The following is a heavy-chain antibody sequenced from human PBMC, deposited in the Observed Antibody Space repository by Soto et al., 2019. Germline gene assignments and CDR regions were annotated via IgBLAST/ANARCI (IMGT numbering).Heavy chain of an antibody. J-gene: IGHJ6*02. Sequence: QVQLVQSGAEVKKPGASVKVSCKASGYTVTNYYMHWVRQAPGQGLEWMGIINPSGGSTSYAQKCRGRVTMTSDTYTNTVYMELSSLRFEDTAVYYCARDNEGIGSGSPFYSSYYGMDVWGQGTTVTVSS. CDR3: ARDNEGIGSGSPFYSSYYGMDV. V-gene: IGHV1-46*01. D-gene: IGHD3-10*01. CDR1: GYTVTNYY. CDR2: INPSGGST.